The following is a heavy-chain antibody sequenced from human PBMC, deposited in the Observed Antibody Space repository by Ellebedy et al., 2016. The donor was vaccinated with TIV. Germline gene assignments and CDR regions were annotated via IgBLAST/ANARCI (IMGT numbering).Heavy chain of an antibody. V-gene: IGHV3-23*01. CDR2: ISGGGGST. CDR3: AKFPYYYDSSGYSF. Sequence: GESLKISCAASAFTFSSFAMTWVRQAPGKGLEWVSGISGGGGSTYYADSVKGRFTISRDNSKNTLFLRMNSLRAEDTAVYYCAKFPYYYDSSGYSFWGQGTLVTVSS. J-gene: IGHJ4*02. CDR1: AFTFSSFA. D-gene: IGHD3-22*01.